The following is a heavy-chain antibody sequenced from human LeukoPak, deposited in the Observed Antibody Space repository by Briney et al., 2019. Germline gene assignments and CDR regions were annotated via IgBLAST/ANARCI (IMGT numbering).Heavy chain of an antibody. CDR2: INPNSGGT. V-gene: IGHV1-2*04. CDR1: GYTFTGYY. J-gene: IGHJ4*02. Sequence: GASVKVSCKASGYTFTGYYMHWVRQAPGQGLEWMGWINPNSGGTNYAQKFQGWVTMTRDTSISTAYMELSRLRSDDTAVYYCARVLRRVPAAPGYWGQGTLVTVSS. CDR3: ARVLRRVPAAPGY. D-gene: IGHD2-2*01.